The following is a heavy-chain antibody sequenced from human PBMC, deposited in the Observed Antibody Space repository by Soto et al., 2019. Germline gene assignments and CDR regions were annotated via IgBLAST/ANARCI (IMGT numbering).Heavy chain of an antibody. CDR3: ARDRDDYGSGNYYNRIDF. Sequence: QVQLVQSGAEVKKPVSSVKVSCKASGGIFSTYAISWLRQAPGQGLEWMGGIIPLFGTPNDAQRFQGRVTITAAEYTCTAYMERSRLRSEDRDVYYCARDRDDYGSGNYYNRIDFWGQGTLVTVSS. J-gene: IGHJ4*02. D-gene: IGHD3-10*01. CDR1: GGIFSTYA. CDR2: IIPLFGTP. V-gene: IGHV1-69*01.